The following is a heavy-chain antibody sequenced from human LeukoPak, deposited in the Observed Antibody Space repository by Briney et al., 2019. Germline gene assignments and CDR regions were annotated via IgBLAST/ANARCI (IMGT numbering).Heavy chain of an antibody. Sequence: PGGSLRLSCAASGFTFTSHSMSWVRQAPGKGLEWVSGTSDRGDYTYYADSVKGRFTISRDNSKNTLYLQMNSLRAEDTALYFCAKKAQYNGNYPLDYWGQGTLVTVSS. J-gene: IGHJ4*02. CDR1: GFTFTSHS. CDR3: AKKAQYNGNYPLDY. D-gene: IGHD1-26*01. CDR2: TSDRGDYT. V-gene: IGHV3-23*01.